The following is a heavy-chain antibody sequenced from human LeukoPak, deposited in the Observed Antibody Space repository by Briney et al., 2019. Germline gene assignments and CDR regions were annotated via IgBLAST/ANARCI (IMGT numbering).Heavy chain of an antibody. D-gene: IGHD5-18*01. CDR2: ISYDGINK. CDR1: GFSFSSFA. CDR3: VVSYLYAFDI. V-gene: IGHV3-30*03. J-gene: IGHJ3*02. Sequence: GGSLRLSCADSGFSFSSFAMHWVRQAPGKGLEWVAVISYDGINKYYADSVKGRLTISRDNSKSTLYLQMSSLRAEDTAVYYCVVSYLYAFDIWGQGTMVTVSS.